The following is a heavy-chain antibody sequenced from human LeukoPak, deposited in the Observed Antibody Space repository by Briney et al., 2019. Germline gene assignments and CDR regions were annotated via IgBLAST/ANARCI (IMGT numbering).Heavy chain of an antibody. CDR1: GGTFSSYA. V-gene: IGHV1-69*13. D-gene: IGHD3-10*01. Sequence: SVKVSCKASGGTFSSYAISWVRQAPGQGLEWMGGIIPTFGTANYAQKFQGRVTITADESTSTAYMELSSLRSEDTAVYYCARDQSTMVRGVIITANDAFDIWGQGTMVTVSS. J-gene: IGHJ3*02. CDR3: ARDQSTMVRGVIITANDAFDI. CDR2: IIPTFGTA.